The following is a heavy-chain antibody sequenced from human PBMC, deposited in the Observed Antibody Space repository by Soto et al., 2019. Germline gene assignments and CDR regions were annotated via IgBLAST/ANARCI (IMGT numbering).Heavy chain of an antibody. J-gene: IGHJ4*02. CDR3: ARAGSSWYSFDY. V-gene: IGHV4-30-2*01. CDR1: GGSISSGGYS. CDR2: IYHSGST. D-gene: IGHD6-13*01. Sequence: SETLSLTCAVSGGSISSGGYSWSWIRQPPGKGLEWIGYIYHSGSTYYNPSLKSRVTISIDRSKNQFSLKLSSVTAADTAVYYCARAGSSWYSFDYWGQGTLVTVSS.